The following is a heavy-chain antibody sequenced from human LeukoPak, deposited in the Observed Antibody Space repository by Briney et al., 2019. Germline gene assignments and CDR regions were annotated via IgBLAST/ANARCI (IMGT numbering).Heavy chain of an antibody. D-gene: IGHD5-12*01. V-gene: IGHV4-38-2*02. CDR3: AGDPLRTGSFDY. J-gene: IGHJ4*02. Sequence: KPSETLSLTCTVSGYSISSGYYWGWIGQPPGKGLEWIGSIYHSGSTYYNPSLKSRVTISVDTSKTQFSLKLSSVTAADTAVYYCAGDPLRTGSFDYWGQGTLVTVSS. CDR1: GYSISSGYY. CDR2: IYHSGST.